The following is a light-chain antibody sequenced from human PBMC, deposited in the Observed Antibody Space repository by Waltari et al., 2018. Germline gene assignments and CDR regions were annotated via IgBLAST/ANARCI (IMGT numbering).Light chain of an antibody. CDR3: QQYYTTPPT. J-gene: IGKJ3*01. CDR2: WAS. CDR1: QSVLYSSKYKNY. V-gene: IGKV4-1*01. Sequence: DIVMTQSPDSLAVSLGERATINCKSSQSVLYSSKYKNYLAWYQQKPGQPLKLLIYWASTRESGVPDRFSGSGSGTDFTLTISGLVAEDVALYYCQQYYTTPPTFGPGTKVDIK.